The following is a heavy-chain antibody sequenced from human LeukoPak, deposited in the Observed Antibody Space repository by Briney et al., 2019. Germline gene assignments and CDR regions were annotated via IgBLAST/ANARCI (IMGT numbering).Heavy chain of an antibody. J-gene: IGHJ4*02. Sequence: ASVKVSCTASGYTFTSYAMHWVRQAPGQRLEWMGWINAGNGNTKYSQKFQGRVTITRDTSASTAYMELSSLRSEDTAVYYCARGAGEVWFGELFPLDYWGQGTLVTVSS. CDR3: ARGAGEVWFGELFPLDY. V-gene: IGHV1-3*01. D-gene: IGHD3-10*01. CDR2: INAGNGNT. CDR1: GYTFTSYA.